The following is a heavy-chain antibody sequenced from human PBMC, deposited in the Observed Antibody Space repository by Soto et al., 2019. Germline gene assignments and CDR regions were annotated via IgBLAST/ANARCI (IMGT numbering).Heavy chain of an antibody. Sequence: SVKVSCKASGGTFSSYTISWVRQAPGQGLEWMGRIIPILGIANYAQKFQGRVTITADKSTSTAYMELSSLRSEDTAVYYCARTPHNYDYIWGSYDYYYYYMDVWGKGTTVTVSS. D-gene: IGHD3-16*01. CDR1: GGTFSSYT. CDR3: ARTPHNYDYIWGSYDYYYYYMDV. V-gene: IGHV1-69*02. J-gene: IGHJ6*03. CDR2: IIPILGIA.